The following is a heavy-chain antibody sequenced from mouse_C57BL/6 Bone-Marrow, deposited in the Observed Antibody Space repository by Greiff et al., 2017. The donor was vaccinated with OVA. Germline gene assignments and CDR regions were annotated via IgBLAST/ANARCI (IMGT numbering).Heavy chain of an antibody. Sequence: DVMLVESGGGLVQPGESLKLSCESNEYEFPSHDMSWVRKTPEKRLELVAAINSDGGSTYYPDTMERRFIISRDNTKKTLYLQMSSLRSEDTALYYCARYITPYYAMDYWGQGTSVTVSS. J-gene: IGHJ4*01. D-gene: IGHD1-1*01. V-gene: IGHV5-2*01. CDR2: INSDGGST. CDR3: ARYITPYYAMDY. CDR1: EYEFPSHD.